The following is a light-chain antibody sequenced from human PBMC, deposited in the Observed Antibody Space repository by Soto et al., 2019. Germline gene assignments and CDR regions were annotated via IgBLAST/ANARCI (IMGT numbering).Light chain of an antibody. CDR2: SSN. V-gene: IGLV1-44*01. Sequence: QSALTQPPSASGTPGQRVTISCSGSSSNIGTNTVNWYQQFPRSAPKLLMYSSNQRPSGVPDRFSGSKSGTSASLAISGLQSGDEADYYCAAWDGSLNVVLFGGGTQLTVL. J-gene: IGLJ3*02. CDR1: SSNIGTNT. CDR3: AAWDGSLNVVL.